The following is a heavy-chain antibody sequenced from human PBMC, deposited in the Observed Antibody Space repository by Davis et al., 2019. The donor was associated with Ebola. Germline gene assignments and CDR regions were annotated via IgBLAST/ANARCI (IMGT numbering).Heavy chain of an antibody. CDR1: GYTFTSYY. J-gene: IGHJ4*02. V-gene: IGHV1-46*01. D-gene: IGHD6-19*01. Sequence: AASVKVSCKASGYTFTSYYMHWVRQAPGQGLEWMGIINPSGGSTSYAQKFQGRVTMTRDTSTSTVYMELSSLRSEDTAVYYCATDSSGSIPFFYFDYWGQGTLVTVSS. CDR2: INPSGGST. CDR3: ATDSSGSIPFFYFDY.